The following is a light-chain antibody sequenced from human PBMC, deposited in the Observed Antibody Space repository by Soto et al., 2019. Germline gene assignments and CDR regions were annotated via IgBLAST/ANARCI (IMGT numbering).Light chain of an antibody. J-gene: IGKJ1*01. CDR2: DAS. CDR1: QSVTSY. Sequence: EIVLTQSPATLSLSPGERATLSCRASQSVTSYLAWYQQKPGQAPRLLIYDASNRATGITARFSGSGSGTDFTLTISSLEPEDFAFYYCQQRSNWPPTFGQGTKV. CDR3: QQRSNWPPT. V-gene: IGKV3-11*01.